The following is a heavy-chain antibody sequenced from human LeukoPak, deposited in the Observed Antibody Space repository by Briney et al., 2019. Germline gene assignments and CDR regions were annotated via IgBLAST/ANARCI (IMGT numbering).Heavy chain of an antibody. D-gene: IGHD3-9*01. CDR3: AKDARSFDWLFDH. Sequence: GGSLRLSCAASGFTFSSYGMHWVRQAPGKGLEWVAYVRSDGGHDSYADSVTGRFTISRDNSKNTLFLQMNSLRAEDTSMYYCAKDARSFDWLFDHWGQGILVTVSS. CDR2: VRSDGGHD. J-gene: IGHJ4*02. V-gene: IGHV3-30*02. CDR1: GFTFSSYG.